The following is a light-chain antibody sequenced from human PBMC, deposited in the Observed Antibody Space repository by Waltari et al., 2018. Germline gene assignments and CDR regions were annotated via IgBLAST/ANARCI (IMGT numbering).Light chain of an antibody. CDR2: GAS. CDR3: QHYLRLPAT. Sequence: EIVLTQSPGTLSLSPGERATLSCRASQRVSRALAWYQQKPGQAPRLPIYGASNRATGIPDRFSGSGSGTDFSLTISSLEPEDFAVYYCQHYLRLPATFGQGTKVEIK. V-gene: IGKV3-20*01. J-gene: IGKJ1*01. CDR1: QRVSRA.